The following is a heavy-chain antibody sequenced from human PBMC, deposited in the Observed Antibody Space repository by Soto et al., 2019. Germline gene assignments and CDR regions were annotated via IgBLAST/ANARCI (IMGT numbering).Heavy chain of an antibody. CDR3: ARAGFSYGHLLF. J-gene: IGHJ4*02. Sequence: PSEALCVTWSGSGGPMRTGDYYGYWIRQPPGKGLEWIGYVFYSGATNYSPSLKSRAAISMDTSKNQFSLSLTSVTAADTAVYYCARAGFSYGHLLFWGQGLRVT. CDR1: GGPMRTGDYY. V-gene: IGHV4-30-4*01. CDR2: VFYSGAT. D-gene: IGHD3-10*01.